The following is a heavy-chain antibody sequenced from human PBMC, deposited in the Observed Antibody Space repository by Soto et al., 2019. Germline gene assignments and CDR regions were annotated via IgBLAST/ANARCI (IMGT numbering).Heavy chain of an antibody. V-gene: IGHV5-51*01. Sequence: GESLKISCKASGYTFTNYCIAWVRQLPGKGLEWMGIIFPGDSDTRYGPSFQGQVTISADKSISTAYLQWSSLKASDTGIYYCATSGGYYDIFSGTNWFAPWGQGTQVTVSS. CDR3: ATSGGYYDIFSGTNWFAP. CDR1: GYTFTNYC. J-gene: IGHJ5*02. CDR2: IFPGDSDT. D-gene: IGHD3-10*01.